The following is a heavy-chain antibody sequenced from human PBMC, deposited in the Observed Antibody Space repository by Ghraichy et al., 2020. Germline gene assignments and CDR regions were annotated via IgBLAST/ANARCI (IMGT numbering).Heavy chain of an antibody. V-gene: IGHV3-33*01. CDR3: ASLSYGSGSIDV. Sequence: GSLNISCAASGFSFSSYGMHWVRQAPGKGLEWVAVIWYDGSDKYYADSVKGRFTISRDNSKNTLYLQMNSLRAEDTAVYYCASLSYGSGSIDVWGQGTTVTVSS. CDR2: IWYDGSDK. J-gene: IGHJ6*02. CDR1: GFSFSSYG. D-gene: IGHD3-10*01.